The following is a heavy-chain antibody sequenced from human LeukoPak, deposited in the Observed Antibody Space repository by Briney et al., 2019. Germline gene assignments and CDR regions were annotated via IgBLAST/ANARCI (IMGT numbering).Heavy chain of an antibody. CDR1: GGSISGYY. D-gene: IGHD3-16*01. V-gene: IGHV4-59*01. CDR2: IHYSGKA. Sequence: SETLSLTCTVSGGSISGYYWTWIRQPPGKGLEWIGQIHYSGKADYNPSLRSRITISVDTSKNQMSLKLSSVTAADTAVYCARFGVYYDMGVWGQGTTVTVSS. CDR3: ARFGVYYDMGV. J-gene: IGHJ6*02.